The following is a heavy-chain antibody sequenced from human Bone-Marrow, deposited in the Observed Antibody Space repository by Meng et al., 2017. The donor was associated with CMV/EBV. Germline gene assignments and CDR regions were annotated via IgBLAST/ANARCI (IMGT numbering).Heavy chain of an antibody. CDR3: ARAGIVVVPHGMGV. CDR2: INHSGST. Sequence: SETLSLTCAVYGGSFSGYYWSWIRQPPGKGLEWIGEINHSGSTNYNPSLKSRVTISVDTSKNQFSLKLSSVTAADTAVYYCARAGIVVVPHGMGVWGHGTTVTVSS. D-gene: IGHD2-2*01. J-gene: IGHJ6*02. V-gene: IGHV4-34*01. CDR1: GGSFSGYY.